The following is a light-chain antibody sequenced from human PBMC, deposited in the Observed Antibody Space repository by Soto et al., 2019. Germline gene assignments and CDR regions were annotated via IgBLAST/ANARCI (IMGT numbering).Light chain of an antibody. V-gene: IGLV2-8*01. CDR1: SSDVGGYDY. CDR2: EVS. CDR3: SSYAAGKNFYV. Sequence: QSALAQPPSASGSPGQTVTISCAGTSSDVGGYDYVSWYQQHPGEAPKLIIYEVSKRPSGVPDRFSGSKSGNTASLTVSGLQAEDEADYHCSSYAAGKNFYVFGTGTKVTVL. J-gene: IGLJ1*01.